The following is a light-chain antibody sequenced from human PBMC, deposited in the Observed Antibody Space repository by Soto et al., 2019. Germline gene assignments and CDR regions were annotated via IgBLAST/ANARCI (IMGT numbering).Light chain of an antibody. CDR3: SSYAGSNNVV. V-gene: IGLV2-11*01. Sequence: QSALTQPRSVSGSPGQSVTIYCTGPISNVAGYNYVSWYQHHPGKAPKLLISDVTKRPSWVPDRFSGSKSGSTASLTISELQAEDEADYYCSSYAGSNNVVFGGGTKGT. J-gene: IGLJ2*01. CDR1: ISNVAGYNY. CDR2: DVT.